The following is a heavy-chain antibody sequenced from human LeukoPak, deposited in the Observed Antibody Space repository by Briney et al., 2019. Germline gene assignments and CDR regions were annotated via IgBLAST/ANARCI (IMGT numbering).Heavy chain of an antibody. V-gene: IGHV4-34*01. J-gene: IGHJ6*03. Sequence: PSETLSLTCAVYGGSFSGYYWSWIRQPPGKGLEWIGEINHSGSTNYNPSLKSRVTISVDTSKNQFSLKLSSVTAADTAVYYCARGSRGGLQRHYYYYYMDVWGKGTTVTVSS. D-gene: IGHD5-24*01. CDR3: ARGSRGGLQRHYYYYYMDV. CDR2: INHSGST. CDR1: GGSFSGYY.